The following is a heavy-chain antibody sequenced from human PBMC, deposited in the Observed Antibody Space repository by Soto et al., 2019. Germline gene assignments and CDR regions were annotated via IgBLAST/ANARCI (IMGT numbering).Heavy chain of an antibody. J-gene: IGHJ6*02. D-gene: IGHD6-25*01. CDR3: AGRVAAGGGMDV. V-gene: IGHV3-21*01. CDR1: GFTFSSVG. Sequence: EVQLVESGGGLVKPGGSLRLSCAASGFTFSSVGLNWVRQAPGKGLEWVASVSTSSGYIHYADSAKGRVTISRDNANNSLFLLMNSLRVEDTAVYYCAGRVAAGGGMDVWGQGTTVTVSS. CDR2: VSTSSGYI.